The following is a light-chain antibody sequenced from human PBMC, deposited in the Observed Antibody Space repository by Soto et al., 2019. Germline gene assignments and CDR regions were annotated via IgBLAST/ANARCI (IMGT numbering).Light chain of an antibody. Sequence: QSVLTQPPSVSGAPGQRVTISCTGSSSNIGAGYDVHWYQQLPGAAPKLLIHANSHRPSGVPDRFSGSRSGTSASLAITGLQGEDEADYFCHTYDSSLSGALFGGGTKLTVL. CDR3: HTYDSSLSGAL. V-gene: IGLV1-40*01. J-gene: IGLJ3*02. CDR2: ANS. CDR1: SSNIGAGYD.